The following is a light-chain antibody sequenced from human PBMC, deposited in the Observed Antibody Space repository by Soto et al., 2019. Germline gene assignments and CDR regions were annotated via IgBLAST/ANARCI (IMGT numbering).Light chain of an antibody. V-gene: IGKV1-39*01. CDR3: QQSYSTPRT. Sequence: IQMTQSPSSLSASVGDRVTITCRASQDIGNDLGWYQQKPGKAPKLLIYAASSLQSGVPSRFSGSGSGTDFTLTISSLQPEDFATYYCQQSYSTPRTFGPGTKVDIK. J-gene: IGKJ3*01. CDR1: QDIGND. CDR2: AAS.